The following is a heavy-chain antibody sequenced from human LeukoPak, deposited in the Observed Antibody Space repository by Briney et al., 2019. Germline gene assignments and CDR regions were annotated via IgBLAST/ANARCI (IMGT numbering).Heavy chain of an antibody. CDR3: AREGGTDQLTGYYYYYYMDV. J-gene: IGHJ6*03. D-gene: IGHD3-9*01. Sequence: PGGCLRLSCAASGFTVSSNYMSWVRQAPGKGLEWVSVIYSGGSTYYADSVKGRFTISRDNSKNTLYLQMNSLRAEDTAVYYCAREGGTDQLTGYYYYYYMDVWGKGTTVTVSS. CDR2: IYSGGST. CDR1: GFTVSSNY. V-gene: IGHV3-66*01.